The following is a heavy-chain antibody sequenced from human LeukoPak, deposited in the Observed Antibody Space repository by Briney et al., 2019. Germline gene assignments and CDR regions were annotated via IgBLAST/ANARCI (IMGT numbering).Heavy chain of an antibody. CDR1: GFTFSSYD. CDR3: ARSLRYYYDSSGYYYYFDY. V-gene: IGHV3-13*01. J-gene: IGHJ4*02. Sequence: GGSLRLSCAASGFTFSSYDTHWVRQATGKGLEWVSAIGTAGDTYYPGSVKGRFTISRENAKNSLYLQMNSLRAGDTAVYYCARSLRYYYDSSGYYYYFDYWGQGTLVTVSS. D-gene: IGHD3-22*01. CDR2: IGTAGDT.